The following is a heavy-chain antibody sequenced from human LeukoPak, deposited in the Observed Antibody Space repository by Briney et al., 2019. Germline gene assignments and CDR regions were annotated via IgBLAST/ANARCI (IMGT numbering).Heavy chain of an antibody. D-gene: IGHD2-21*01. Sequence: GGSLRLSCAASEFTFSNYAMSWVRQAPGKGLEWVSSLSDNGGSPYYADSVKGRFTISRDNSKNTLYLHMNSLRVEDTAVYYCAKDPETYSSRWFDSWGQGTLVTVSS. CDR3: AKDPETYSSRWFDS. CDR1: EFTFSNYA. J-gene: IGHJ5*01. V-gene: IGHV3-23*01. CDR2: LSDNGGSP.